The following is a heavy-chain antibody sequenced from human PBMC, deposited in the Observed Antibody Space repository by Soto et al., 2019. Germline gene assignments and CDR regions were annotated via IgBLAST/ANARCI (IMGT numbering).Heavy chain of an antibody. D-gene: IGHD6-6*01. CDR3: AREASSSSYWWFDP. J-gene: IGHJ5*02. CDR2: IIPIFGTA. Sequence: ASVKVSCKASGGTFSSYAISWVRQAPGQGLEWMGGIIPIFGTANYAQKFQGRVTITADESTSTAYMELSSLRSEDTAVYYCAREASSSSYWWFDPWGQGTLVTVSS. CDR1: GGTFSSYA. V-gene: IGHV1-69*13.